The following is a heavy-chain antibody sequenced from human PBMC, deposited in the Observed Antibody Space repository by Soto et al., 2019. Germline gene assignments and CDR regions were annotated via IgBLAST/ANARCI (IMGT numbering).Heavy chain of an antibody. CDR1: GCSFTTHW. CDR3: ERRSTIVGAPFDY. D-gene: IGHD1-26*01. CDR2: INPDDSDT. J-gene: IGHJ4*02. Sequence: GESLKISCKGSGCSFTTHWIGWVRQMSGKGLEWMGIINPDDSDTRNSPSFQGQVTISADKSISTAYLQWNSLKASDTAMYYCERRSTIVGAPFDYWGQGTLVTVSS. V-gene: IGHV5-51*01.